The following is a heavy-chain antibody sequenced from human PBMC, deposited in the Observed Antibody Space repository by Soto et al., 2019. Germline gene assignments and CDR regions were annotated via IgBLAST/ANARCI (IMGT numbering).Heavy chain of an antibody. V-gene: IGHV4-31*03. CDR1: CASRHIGGYY. D-gene: IGHD2-2*01. CDR2: IYYTGVT. CDR3: ARDGSSTANWLDP. J-gene: IGHJ5*02. Sequence: PSQTLSLTCTVSCASRHIGGYYWARIRQNPGKGLEWIGYIYYTGVTYYNPSLGSRVNISVDTSKNQFSLELTSVTAADTAVYYCARDGSSTANWLDPWGQGLLVSVSS.